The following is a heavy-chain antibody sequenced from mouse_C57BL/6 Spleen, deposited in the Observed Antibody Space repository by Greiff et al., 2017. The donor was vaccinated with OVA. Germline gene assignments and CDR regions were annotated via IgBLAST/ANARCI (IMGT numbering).Heavy chain of an antibody. CDR3: ARGGDDYDEGTWFAY. D-gene: IGHD2-4*01. CDR1: GYTFTSYW. V-gene: IGHV1-72*01. CDR2: IDPNSGGT. J-gene: IGHJ3*01. Sequence: QVHVKQPGAELVKPGASVKLSCKASGYTFTSYWMHWVKQRPGRGLEWIGRIDPNSGGTKYNEKFKSKATLTVDKPSSTAYMQLSSLTSEDSAVYYCARGGDDYDEGTWFAYWGQGTLVTVSA.